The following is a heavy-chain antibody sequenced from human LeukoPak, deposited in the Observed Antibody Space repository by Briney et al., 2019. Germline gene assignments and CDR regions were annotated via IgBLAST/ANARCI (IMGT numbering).Heavy chain of an antibody. V-gene: IGHV5-51*01. J-gene: IGHJ3*02. Sequence: KRGESLKISCKGSGYSFTSYWIGWVRQMPGKGLEWMGIIYPGDSDTRYSPSFQGQVTISADKSISTAYLQWSSLKASDTAMYYCARPGHCSGGSCYSAPYDAFDIWGQGTMVTVSS. D-gene: IGHD2-15*01. CDR1: GYSFTSYW. CDR3: ARPGHCSGGSCYSAPYDAFDI. CDR2: IYPGDSDT.